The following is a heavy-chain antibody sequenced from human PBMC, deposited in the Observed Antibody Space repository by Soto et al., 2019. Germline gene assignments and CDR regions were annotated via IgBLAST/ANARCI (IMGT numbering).Heavy chain of an antibody. J-gene: IGHJ4*02. V-gene: IGHV1-18*04. Sequence: ASVKVSCKASGYTFTSHGISWVRQTPGQGLEWMGWISVNNGKTHYAQKLQGRVTMTADTSTSTAYMELSSLRSEDTAVYYCARGMYYYDSSGYSHSYYFDYWGQGTLVTVSS. D-gene: IGHD3-22*01. CDR1: GYTFTSHG. CDR2: ISVNNGKT. CDR3: ARGMYYYDSSGYSHSYYFDY.